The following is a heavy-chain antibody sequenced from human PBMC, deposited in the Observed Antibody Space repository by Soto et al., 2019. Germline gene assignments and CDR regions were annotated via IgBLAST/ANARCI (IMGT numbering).Heavy chain of an antibody. V-gene: IGHV3-21*01. J-gene: IGHJ4*02. CDR1: GFTFSSYS. CDR3: ARVRNKTGTTGFGY. Sequence: PGGSLRLSCAASGFTFSSYSMNWVRQAPGKGLEWVSSISSSSYIYYADSVKGRFTISRDNAKNSLYLQMNSLRAEDTAVYYCARVRNKTGTTGFGYWGQGTLVTVSS. CDR2: ISSSSYI. D-gene: IGHD1-7*01.